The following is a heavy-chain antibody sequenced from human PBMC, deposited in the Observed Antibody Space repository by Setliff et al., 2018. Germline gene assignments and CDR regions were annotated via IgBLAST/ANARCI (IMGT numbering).Heavy chain of an antibody. J-gene: IGHJ5*02. CDR2: IYTSGST. D-gene: IGHD3-10*01. Sequence: PSETLSLTCTVSGGSISSYYWSWIRQPAGKGLEWIGRIYTSGSTNYNPSLKSRVTMSVDTSKNQFSLKLSSVTAADTAVYYCARDYYGSGSPNTNWFDPWGQGTLVTSPQ. CDR1: GGSISSYY. V-gene: IGHV4-4*07. CDR3: ARDYYGSGSPNTNWFDP.